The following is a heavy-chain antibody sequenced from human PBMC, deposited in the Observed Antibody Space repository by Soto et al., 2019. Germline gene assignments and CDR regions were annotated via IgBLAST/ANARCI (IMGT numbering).Heavy chain of an antibody. CDR3: AKDLGGTGGCDY. CDR2: ISYDGSNK. CDR1: GFTFSTYG. D-gene: IGHD3-16*01. J-gene: IGHJ4*02. V-gene: IGHV3-30*18. Sequence: QVRLVESGGGVVQPGRSLRLSCAASGFTFSTYGIHWVRQAPGKGLEWVAVISYDGSNKYYADSVKGRFAISRDNSKNTLYLQMNSLRAEETAVYYCAKDLGGTGGCDYWGQGTLVTVSS.